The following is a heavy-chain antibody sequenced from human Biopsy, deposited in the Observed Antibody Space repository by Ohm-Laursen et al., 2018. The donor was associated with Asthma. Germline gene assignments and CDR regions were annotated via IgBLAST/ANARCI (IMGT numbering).Heavy chain of an antibody. CDR3: ARCQVGYSSGWSLLLKKIYYSGMDV. V-gene: IGHV1-69*01. D-gene: IGHD6-19*01. CDR2: IMTVFGIT. J-gene: IGHJ6*02. CDR1: GGTFSNFA. Sequence: SSVKVSCKAPGGTFSNFAISWVRQAPGQGLEWLGGIMTVFGITNYAQKFQGRVTITAGESTSTAYMEVTSLRSEDTAIYYCARCQVGYSSGWSLLLKKIYYSGMDVWGQGTAVTVSS.